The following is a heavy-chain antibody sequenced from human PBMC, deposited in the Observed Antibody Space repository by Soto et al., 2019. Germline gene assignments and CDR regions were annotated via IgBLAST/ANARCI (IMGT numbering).Heavy chain of an antibody. V-gene: IGHV3-48*01. CDR1: GFTFSSYS. D-gene: IGHD4-17*01. Sequence: GGSLRLSCAASGFTFSSYSMNWVRQAPGKGLEWVSYISSSSSTIYYADSVKGRFTISRDNAKNSLYLQMNSLRAEDTAVYYCARGIGTTRMYGDYPDAFDIWGQGTMVTVSS. CDR2: ISSSSSTI. J-gene: IGHJ3*02. CDR3: ARGIGTTRMYGDYPDAFDI.